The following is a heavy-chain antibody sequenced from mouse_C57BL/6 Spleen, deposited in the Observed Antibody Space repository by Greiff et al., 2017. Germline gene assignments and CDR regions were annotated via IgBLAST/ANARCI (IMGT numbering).Heavy chain of an antibody. CDR3: ARGGYYEDAMDY. CDR2: INPSNGGT. J-gene: IGHJ4*01. D-gene: IGHD1-1*01. V-gene: IGHV1-53*01. Sequence: QVQLQQPGTELVKPGASVKLSCKASGYTFTSYWMHWVKQRPGQGLEWIGNINPSNGGTNYNEKFKSKDTLTVDKSSSTAYMQLSSLTSEDSAVYYCARGGYYEDAMDYWGQGTSVTVSS. CDR1: GYTFTSYW.